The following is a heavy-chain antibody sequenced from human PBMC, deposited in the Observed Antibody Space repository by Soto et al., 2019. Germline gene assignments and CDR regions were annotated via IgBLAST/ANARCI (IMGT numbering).Heavy chain of an antibody. Sequence: SETLSLTCAVSGGSVSSGSYYWNWIRQPPGKGLEWIGYIYYTGNTNYNPSLKSGVTISVDTSKNQFSLKLSSVTAADTAVYYCAGYTAARPYYFDYWGQGTLVTVSS. D-gene: IGHD6-6*01. J-gene: IGHJ4*02. V-gene: IGHV4-61*01. CDR3: AGYTAARPYYFDY. CDR2: IYYTGNT. CDR1: GGSVSSGSYY.